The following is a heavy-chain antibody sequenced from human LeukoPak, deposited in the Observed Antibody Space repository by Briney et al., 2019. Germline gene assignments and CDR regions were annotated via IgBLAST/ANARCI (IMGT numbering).Heavy chain of an antibody. D-gene: IGHD3-22*01. V-gene: IGHV4-39*01. CDR2: IYYSGTT. Sequence: SETLSLTCTVSGGSIRSRTYYWGWIRQPPGKGLEWVGSIYYSGTTYYNPSLKSRVSISVDTSKNQLSLKLSSVTAADTAVYCCARLNYYTLSGYYFDYWGQGTLVTVSS. CDR3: ARLNYYTLSGYYFDY. J-gene: IGHJ4*02. CDR1: GGSIRSRTYY.